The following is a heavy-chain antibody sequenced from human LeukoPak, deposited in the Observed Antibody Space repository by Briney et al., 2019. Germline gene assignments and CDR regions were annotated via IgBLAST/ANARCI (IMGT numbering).Heavy chain of an antibody. CDR2: IYYSGSI. J-gene: IGHJ3*02. CDR3: ARTRGFDYYDSSGTEVYAFDI. Sequence: SETLSLTCSVSGYSISSGYYGGWIRQPPGKGLEWIGYIYYSGSIYYNPSLKSRVTMSVDTSKNQFSLKLSSVTAVDTAVYYCARTRGFDYYDSSGTEVYAFDIWGQGTMVTVSS. D-gene: IGHD3-22*01. V-gene: IGHV4-28*05. CDR1: GYSISSGYY.